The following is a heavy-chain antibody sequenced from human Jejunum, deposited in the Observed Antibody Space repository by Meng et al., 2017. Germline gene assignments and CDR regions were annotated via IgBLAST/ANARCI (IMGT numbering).Heavy chain of an antibody. Sequence: GGSLRLSCTVSGFTFEDYTMHWVRQRPGNGLEWVSGISWNTGSFYYADSVKGCFTVSRDNAKNSLYLQMNSLRAEDTALYFCAKDIARYCGNSPVSPANAFDIWGQGTMVTVSS. J-gene: IGHJ3*02. CDR3: AKDIARYCGNSPVSPANAFDI. CDR2: ISWNTGSF. D-gene: IGHD4-23*01. V-gene: IGHV3-9*01. CDR1: GFTFEDYT.